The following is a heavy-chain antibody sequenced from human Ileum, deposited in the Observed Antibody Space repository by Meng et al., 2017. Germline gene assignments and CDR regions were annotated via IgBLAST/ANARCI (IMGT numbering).Heavy chain of an antibody. Sequence: VQLEESGPGLGKPSGTLSLTCAVSGDSISTNWWNWVRQPPGKGLEWIGEIYHSGAFNYNPSLRSRVTISVDKSKNQLSLKLGSLTAADTAVYYCARGAIGTRPFDYWGQGTLVTVSS. CDR1: GDSISTNW. D-gene: IGHD2-21*01. CDR2: IYHSGAF. CDR3: ARGAIGTRPFDY. V-gene: IGHV4-4*02. J-gene: IGHJ4*02.